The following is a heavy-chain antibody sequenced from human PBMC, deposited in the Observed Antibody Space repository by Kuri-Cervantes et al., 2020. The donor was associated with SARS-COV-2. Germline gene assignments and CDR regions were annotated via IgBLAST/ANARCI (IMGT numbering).Heavy chain of an antibody. CDR3: AKDYGSSSFSDAFDI. CDR2: ISGSGGST. Sequence: GESLKISCAASGFTFSSYAMSWVRQAPGKGLEWVSAISGSGGSTYYADSVKGRFTISRDNSKNTLYLQMNSLRAEDTAVYYCAKDYGSSSFSDAFDIWGQGTMVTVSS. CDR1: GFTFSSYA. D-gene: IGHD6-13*01. J-gene: IGHJ3*02. V-gene: IGHV3-23*01.